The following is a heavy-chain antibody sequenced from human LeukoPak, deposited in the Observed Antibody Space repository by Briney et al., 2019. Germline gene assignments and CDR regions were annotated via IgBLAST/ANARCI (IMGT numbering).Heavy chain of an antibody. CDR2: IVVGSGNT. D-gene: IGHD2-8*02. V-gene: IGHV1-58*01. CDR1: GFTFTSSA. CDR3: AAPSTGGVLNSIDY. Sequence: SVKVSCKASGFTFTSSAVQWVRQARGRRLEWIGWIVVGSGNTNYAQKFQERVTITRDMSTSTAYMELSSLRSEDTAVYYCAAPSTGGVLNSIDYWGQGTLVTVSS. J-gene: IGHJ4*02.